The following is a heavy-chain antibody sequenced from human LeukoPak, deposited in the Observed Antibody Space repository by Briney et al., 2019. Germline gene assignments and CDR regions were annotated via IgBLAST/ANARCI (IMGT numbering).Heavy chain of an antibody. CDR2: IYYSGST. CDR1: GGSISSYY. J-gene: IGHJ4*02. V-gene: IGHV4-59*12. D-gene: IGHD6-13*01. CDR3: ARVPQYSSSWTPPHFDY. Sequence: PSETLSLTCTVSGGSISSYYRSWVRQPPGKGLEWIGSIYYSGSTYYNPSLKSRVTISVDTSKNQFSLKLSSVTAADTAVYYCARVPQYSSSWTPPHFDYWGQGTLVTVSS.